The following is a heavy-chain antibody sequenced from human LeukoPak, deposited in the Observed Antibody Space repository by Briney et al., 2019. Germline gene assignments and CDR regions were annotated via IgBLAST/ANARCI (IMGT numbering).Heavy chain of an antibody. D-gene: IGHD4-17*01. V-gene: IGHV3-49*04. Sequence: GGSLRLSCTASGFTFGDYDMSWVRQAPGKGLEWVGFIRSKAYGGTTEYAASVKGRFTISRDDSKSIAYLQMNSLKTEDTAVYYCTRSLTTGLREGYYFDYWGQGTLVTVSS. J-gene: IGHJ4*02. CDR1: GFTFGDYD. CDR2: IRSKAYGGTT. CDR3: TRSLTTGLREGYYFDY.